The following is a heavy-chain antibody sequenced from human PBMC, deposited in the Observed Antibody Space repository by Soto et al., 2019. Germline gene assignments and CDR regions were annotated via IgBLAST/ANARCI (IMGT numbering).Heavy chain of an antibody. J-gene: IGHJ5*02. D-gene: IGHD2-2*01. Sequence: SVEVSCKASGYTFTGYYMHWGRQAPVQGLEWMGWINPNSGGTNYAQKFQGRVTMTRDTSISTAYMELSRLRSDDTAVYYCATDRQYCSSTSCYRSNWFDPWGQGTLVTVSS. CDR1: GYTFTGYY. CDR2: INPNSGGT. CDR3: ATDRQYCSSTSCYRSNWFDP. V-gene: IGHV1-2*02.